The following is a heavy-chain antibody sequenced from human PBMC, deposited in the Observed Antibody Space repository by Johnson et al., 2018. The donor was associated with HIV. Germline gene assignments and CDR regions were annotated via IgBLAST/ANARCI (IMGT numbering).Heavy chain of an antibody. D-gene: IGHD3-3*01. CDR2: ITNNGGST. CDR3: ATDYNFWSGRPDSFDV. CDR1: GFIFRSYP. Sequence: MLLVESGGGLVQPGGSLRLSCAASGFIFRSYPMHWVRQVPGKGLEYVSRITNNGGSTYYVDSVKGRFTISRDNSKNTLYLQMDSLRAEDMGVYYCATDYNFWSGRPDSFDVWGQGTMVTVSS. J-gene: IGHJ3*01. V-gene: IGHV3-64*07.